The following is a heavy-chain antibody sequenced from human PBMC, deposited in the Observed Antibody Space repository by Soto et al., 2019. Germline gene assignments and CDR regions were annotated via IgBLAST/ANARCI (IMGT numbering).Heavy chain of an antibody. CDR1: GGSISSSSYY. CDR2: IYYSGST. CDR3: ARTRPPYSPIDY. J-gene: IGHJ4*02. Sequence: KPSETLSLTCTVSGGSISSSSYYWGWIRQPPGKGLEWIGSIYYSGSTYYNPSLKSRVTISVDTSKNQFSLKLSSVTAADTAVYYCARTRPPYSPIDYWGQGTLVTVSS. D-gene: IGHD2-21*01. V-gene: IGHV4-39*01.